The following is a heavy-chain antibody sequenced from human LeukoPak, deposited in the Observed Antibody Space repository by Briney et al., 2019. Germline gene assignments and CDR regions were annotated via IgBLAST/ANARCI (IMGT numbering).Heavy chain of an antibody. Sequence: PSETLSLTCAVYGGSFSGYYWSWIRQPPGKGLEWIGEINHSGSTNYNPSLKSRVTISVDTSKNQFSLKLSSVTAADTAVYYCARGVVVYYYYYMDVWGKGTTVTVSS. V-gene: IGHV4-34*01. D-gene: IGHD2-15*01. CDR1: GGSFSGYY. CDR2: INHSGST. J-gene: IGHJ6*03. CDR3: ARGVVVYYYYYMDV.